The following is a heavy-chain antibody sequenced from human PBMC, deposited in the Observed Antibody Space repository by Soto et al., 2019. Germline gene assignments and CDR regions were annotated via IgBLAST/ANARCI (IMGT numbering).Heavy chain of an antibody. J-gene: IGHJ5*02. D-gene: IGHD6-6*01. Sequence: QVQLVQSGAEVKKPGASVKVSCKASGYTFSSYDINWVRQATGQGLEWMGWMNPNSGNTGYAQKFQGRVTMTRNTSISTAYMELSSLRSEDTAVYYCARRYSSSRGENWFDPWGQGTLVTVSS. CDR3: ARRYSSSRGENWFDP. CDR1: GYTFSSYD. CDR2: MNPNSGNT. V-gene: IGHV1-8*01.